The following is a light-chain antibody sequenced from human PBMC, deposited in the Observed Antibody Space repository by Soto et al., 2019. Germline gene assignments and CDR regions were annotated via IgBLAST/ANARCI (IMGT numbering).Light chain of an antibody. Sequence: DFQMTQSPSSLSASVGDRVTITCRASQSISTHLNWYQQKPGKAPKLLIYAASSLRSGVPSRFSGSGSGTDFTLTISSLQPEDFATYYCQQSYNTPSTFGGGTKVEIK. CDR1: QSISTH. CDR3: QQSYNTPST. CDR2: AAS. V-gene: IGKV1-39*01. J-gene: IGKJ4*01.